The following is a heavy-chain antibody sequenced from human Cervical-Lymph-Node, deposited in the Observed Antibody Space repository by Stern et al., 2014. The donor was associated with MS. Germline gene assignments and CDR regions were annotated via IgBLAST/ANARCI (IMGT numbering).Heavy chain of an antibody. Sequence: QDQLVQSGAEVKKPGASVKVSCKASGYTFTDYDINWVRQAPGQGLEWMGWMNPNSGHAGSAQKFQGRVTMTRNTSISTAYMELSSLNSEDTAVYYCARGPAIQWFRGFDLWGRGTLVTASS. CDR1: GYTFTDYD. CDR2: MNPNSGHA. D-gene: IGHD3-10*01. V-gene: IGHV1-8*02. J-gene: IGHJ2*01. CDR3: ARGPAIQWFRGFDL.